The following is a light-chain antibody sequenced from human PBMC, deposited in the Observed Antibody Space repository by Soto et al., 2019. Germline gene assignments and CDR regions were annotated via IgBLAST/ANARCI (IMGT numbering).Light chain of an antibody. J-gene: IGKJ1*01. CDR2: GVS. CDR3: QQYTDWPLT. CDR1: QSITSTY. Sequence: EVVMTQSPATLSVSQGERATLSCRASQSITSTYLAWYQQKPGQAPRLLIYGVSSRATGVPDRFSGSGSGTDFTLTISRLEPEDFAVYYCQQYTDWPLTFGQGTKVDI. V-gene: IGKV3-20*01.